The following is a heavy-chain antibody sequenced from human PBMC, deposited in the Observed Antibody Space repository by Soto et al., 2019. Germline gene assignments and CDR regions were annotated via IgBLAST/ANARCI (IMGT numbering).Heavy chain of an antibody. Sequence: GSLRLSCAASGFTFSSYWMHWVRQAPGKGLVWVSRINSDGSSTSYADSVKGRFTISRDNAKNTLYLQMNSLRAEDTAVYYCARGATEPEYYYYYGMDVWGQGTTVTVSS. CDR1: GFTFSSYW. J-gene: IGHJ6*02. D-gene: IGHD1-26*01. CDR2: INSDGSST. CDR3: ARGATEPEYYYYYGMDV. V-gene: IGHV3-74*01.